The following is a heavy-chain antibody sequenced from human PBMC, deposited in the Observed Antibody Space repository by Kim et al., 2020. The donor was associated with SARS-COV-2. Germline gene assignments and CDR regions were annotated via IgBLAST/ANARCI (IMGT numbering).Heavy chain of an antibody. CDR3: SRLGPVTANYYYGMDA. J-gene: IGHJ6*02. Sequence: GGSLRLSCAASGFFVSNTYLSWVRQAPGKGLEWVSVIYTGATTYYADSVRGRFTISRDNSRNTVYLQMNSLRAEDTAGYYCSRLGPVTANYYYGMDACG. CDR1: GFFVSNTY. CDR2: IYTGATT. D-gene: IGHD2-21*02. V-gene: IGHV3-53*01.